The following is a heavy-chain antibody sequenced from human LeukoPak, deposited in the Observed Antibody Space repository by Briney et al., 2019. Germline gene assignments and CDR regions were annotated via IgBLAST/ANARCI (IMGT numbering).Heavy chain of an antibody. J-gene: IGHJ4*02. D-gene: IGHD2-2*01. Sequence: ASVKVSCKVSGYSLTGVSKYWVRQAPGKGLEWMRGFDLDGAGETFFAQKFEGRVTMTEDTSADTVHLELTSLRSDDTAVYYCAMGDPYQLLEEWGQGTLVTVSS. CDR1: GYSLTGVS. CDR2: FDLDGAGET. CDR3: AMGDPYQLLEE. V-gene: IGHV1-24*01.